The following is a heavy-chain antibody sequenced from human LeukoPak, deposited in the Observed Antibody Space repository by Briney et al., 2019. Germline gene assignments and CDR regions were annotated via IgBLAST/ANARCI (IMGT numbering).Heavy chain of an antibody. D-gene: IGHD2-21*02. CDR3: ARGGGDYTLFDY. CDR1: GYTFTSYD. J-gene: IGHJ4*02. Sequence: ASVKVSCKASGYTFTSYDINWVRQATGQGLEWVGWMNPNSGNTGYAQKFQGRVTITRNTSISTAYMELSSLRSEDTAVYYCARGGGDYTLFDYWGQGTLVTVSS. V-gene: IGHV1-8*03. CDR2: MNPNSGNT.